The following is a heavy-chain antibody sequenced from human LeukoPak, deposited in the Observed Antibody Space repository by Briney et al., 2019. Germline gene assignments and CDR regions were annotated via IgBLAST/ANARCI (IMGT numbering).Heavy chain of an antibody. CDR3: AREGSGYCSSTSCPYYGMDV. CDR1: GGSISSGDCY. Sequence: SETLSLTCTVSGGSISSGDCYWSWIRQPPGKGLEWIGYIYYSGSTYYNPSLKSRVTISVDTSKNQFSLKLSSVTAADTAVYYCAREGSGYCSSTSCPYYGMDVWGQGTTVTVSS. J-gene: IGHJ6*02. V-gene: IGHV4-30-4*01. CDR2: IYYSGST. D-gene: IGHD2-2*01.